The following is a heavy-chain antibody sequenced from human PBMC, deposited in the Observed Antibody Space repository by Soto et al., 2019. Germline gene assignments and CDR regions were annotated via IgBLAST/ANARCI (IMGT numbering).Heavy chain of an antibody. CDR2: VHYSGSV. Sequence: SETLSLTCTVSGGSISFDHYHWTWIRQPPGKGLEWIGYVHYSGSVLYNPSLQSRVSISVDTSKNQFSLKPSSVTAADTAVYFCAREDDGGDRDYYGLDVWGQGTTVTVSS. V-gene: IGHV4-30-4*01. D-gene: IGHD2-21*02. CDR1: GGSISFDHYH. CDR3: AREDDGGDRDYYGLDV. J-gene: IGHJ6*02.